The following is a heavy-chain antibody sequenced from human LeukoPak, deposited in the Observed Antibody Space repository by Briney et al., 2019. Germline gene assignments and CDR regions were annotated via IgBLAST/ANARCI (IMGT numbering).Heavy chain of an antibody. J-gene: IGHJ4*02. Sequence: SETLSLTCSVSGGSISSSSYYWDWIRQPPGKGLEWIGSIYYSGSTYYNPSLKSRVTISVDTSKNQFSLKLSSVTAADTAVYYCASRYGSGSYYNPRVFDYWGQGTLVTVSS. CDR3: ASRYGSGSYYNPRVFDY. CDR2: IYYSGST. CDR1: GGSISSSSYY. D-gene: IGHD3-10*01. V-gene: IGHV4-39*01.